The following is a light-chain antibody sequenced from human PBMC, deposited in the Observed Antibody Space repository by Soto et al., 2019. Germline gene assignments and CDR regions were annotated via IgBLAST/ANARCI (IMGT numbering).Light chain of an antibody. CDR2: EVS. Sequence: QSALTQPASVSGSPGQSITISCTGTSSDVGGYNYVSWYQQHPGKAPKLIIYEVSSRPSGVSNRFSGSKSGNTASLTISGLQAADEADYYCNSYTSKSTGVFGTGTKLTVL. CDR3: NSYTSKSTGV. CDR1: SSDVGGYNY. J-gene: IGLJ1*01. V-gene: IGLV2-14*01.